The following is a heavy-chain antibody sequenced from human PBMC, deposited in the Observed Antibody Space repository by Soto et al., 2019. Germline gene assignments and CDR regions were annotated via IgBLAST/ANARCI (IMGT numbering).Heavy chain of an antibody. CDR1: GYIFTSYG. Sequence: QAHLVQSGPEVKKPGASVKVSCKGSGYIFTSYGIAWVRQAHGQGLEWMGWISAHNGKTEYAQKFQGRVTVTRDTSTSTAYLELRSLRSDDTALYYCARGRYGDYWGQGALVTVSS. J-gene: IGHJ4*02. D-gene: IGHD4-17*01. CDR2: ISAHNGKT. CDR3: ARGRYGDY. V-gene: IGHV1-18*01.